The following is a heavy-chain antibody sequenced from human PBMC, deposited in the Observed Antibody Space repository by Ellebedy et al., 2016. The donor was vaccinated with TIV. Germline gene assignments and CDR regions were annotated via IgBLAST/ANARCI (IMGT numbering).Heavy chain of an antibody. CDR3: ARDMLRSIKWVVRAFDI. Sequence: PGGSLRLSCGASGFIFKNFLMYWVLQAPGKWPEWVSRISTDGSTTNYADSVKGRFSVSRDNAKNSLYLQMNSLRAEDTALYYCARDMLRSIKWVVRAFDIWGQGTMVTVSS. CDR2: ISTDGSTT. D-gene: IGHD6-19*01. V-gene: IGHV3-74*01. J-gene: IGHJ3*02. CDR1: GFIFKNFL.